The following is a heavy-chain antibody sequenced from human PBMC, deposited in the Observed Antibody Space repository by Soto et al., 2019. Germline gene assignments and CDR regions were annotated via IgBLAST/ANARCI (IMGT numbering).Heavy chain of an antibody. D-gene: IGHD2-21*02. CDR1: GGSISRYY. CDR2: MYNTGST. V-gene: IGHV4-59*01. Sequence: PSETLSLTCTVSGGSISRYYWSWIRQPPGKGLEWIGYMYNTGSTVYNPPFKSRVTISVDTSKNQFSLKLNSVTAADTAVYYCARHLWGYCGTDCYPLDVWGQGTTVTVSS. CDR3: ARHLWGYCGTDCYPLDV. J-gene: IGHJ6*02.